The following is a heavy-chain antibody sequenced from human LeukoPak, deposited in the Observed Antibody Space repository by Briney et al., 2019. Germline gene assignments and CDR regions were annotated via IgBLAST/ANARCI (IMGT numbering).Heavy chain of an antibody. J-gene: IGHJ4*02. CDR1: GDTFTSYG. V-gene: IGHV1-18*01. Sequence: ASVKVSCKASGDTFTSYGISWVRQAPGQGLEWIGWISAYTGNTNYAQKLQGRVNMTTATSTSTAYMELRSLRSDGTAVYCCARDSTTHFDYWGQGPLVTVSS. D-gene: IGHD1-26*01. CDR3: ARDSTTHFDY. CDR2: ISAYTGNT.